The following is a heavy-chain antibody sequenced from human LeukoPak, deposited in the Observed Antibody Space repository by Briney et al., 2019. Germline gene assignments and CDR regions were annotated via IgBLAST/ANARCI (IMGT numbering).Heavy chain of an antibody. V-gene: IGHV1-18*01. J-gene: IGHJ6*03. Sequence: ASVKVSCKASGYTFTSYGISWVRQAPGQGLEWMGWISTYNGNTNYAQKLQGRVTMTTDTSTSTAYMELRSLRSDDTAVYYCARVVAAAGSYYYYDYTVVWRKGTTVTVAS. CDR1: GYTFTSYG. CDR2: ISTYNGNT. D-gene: IGHD6-13*01. CDR3: ARVVAAAGSYYYYDYTVV.